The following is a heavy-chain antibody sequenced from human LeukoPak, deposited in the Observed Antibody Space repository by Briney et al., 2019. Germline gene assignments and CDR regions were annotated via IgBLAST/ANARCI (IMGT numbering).Heavy chain of an antibody. CDR3: ARDMSRYSSGWYLNY. CDR2: INSDGSST. Sequence: PGGSLRLSCAASGFTFSIYSMNWVRQAPGKGLVWVSRINSDGSSTSYADSVKGRFTISRDNAKNTLYLQMNSLRAEDTAVYYCARDMSRYSSGWYLNYWGQGTLVTVSS. D-gene: IGHD6-19*01. CDR1: GFTFSIYS. J-gene: IGHJ4*02. V-gene: IGHV3-74*01.